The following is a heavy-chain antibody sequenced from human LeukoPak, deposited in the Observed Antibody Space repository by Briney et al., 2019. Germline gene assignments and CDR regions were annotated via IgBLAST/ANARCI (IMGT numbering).Heavy chain of an antibody. V-gene: IGHV4-61*01. D-gene: IGHD5-18*01. CDR2: IHYSGST. Sequence: SETLSLTCTVSGGSVSSGNYYWSWIRQPPGSGLEWIGYIHYSGSTNYNPSLKSRVTISVDKSKNQFSLKLSSVTAADTAVYYCARVGYSYGPFDYWGQGTLVTVSS. J-gene: IGHJ4*02. CDR1: GGSVSSGNYY. CDR3: ARVGYSYGPFDY.